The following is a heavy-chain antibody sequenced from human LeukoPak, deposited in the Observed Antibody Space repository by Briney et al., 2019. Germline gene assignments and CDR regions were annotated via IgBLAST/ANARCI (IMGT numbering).Heavy chain of an antibody. V-gene: IGHV3-23*01. CDR3: AKVRSGNNYYFDY. CDR2: MSASGSHT. J-gene: IGHJ4*02. D-gene: IGHD1/OR15-1a*01. CDR1: GFTFSDFA. Sequence: GGSLRLSCAASGFTFSDFAMSWVRQAPGKGLEWVSGMSASGSHTHSADFVKGRFTISRDNFKNTLYLQMNGLRVEDTAVYYCAKVRSGNNYYFDYWGQGTLVTVSS.